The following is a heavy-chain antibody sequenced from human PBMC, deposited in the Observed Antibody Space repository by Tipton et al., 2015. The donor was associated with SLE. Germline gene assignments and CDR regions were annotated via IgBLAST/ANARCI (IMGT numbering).Heavy chain of an antibody. CDR3: VVFGVVIIPVNY. CDR1: GFTFSSYA. CDR2: ISGSGGST. V-gene: IGHV3-23*01. J-gene: IGHJ4*02. D-gene: IGHD3-3*01. Sequence: SLRLSCAASGFTFSSYAMSWVRQAPGKGLEWVSAISGSGGSTYYADSVKGRFTISRDNSKNTLYLQMNSLRAEDTAVYYCVVFGVVIIPVNYWGQGTLVTVSS.